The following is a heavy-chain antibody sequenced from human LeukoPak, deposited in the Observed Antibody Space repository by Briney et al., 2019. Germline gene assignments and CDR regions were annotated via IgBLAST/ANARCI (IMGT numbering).Heavy chain of an antibody. CDR3: AKDLRGPRYSYGQFDY. V-gene: IGHV3-23*01. CDR1: GFTFSIYA. D-gene: IGHD5-18*01. CDR2: ISGSGGST. J-gene: IGHJ4*02. Sequence: AGGSLRLSCAASGFTFSIYAMSWVRQAPGKGLEWGSAISGSGGSTYYADSVKGRFTISRDNSKNTLYLQMNSLRAEDTAVYYCAKDLRGPRYSYGQFDYWGQGTLVTVSS.